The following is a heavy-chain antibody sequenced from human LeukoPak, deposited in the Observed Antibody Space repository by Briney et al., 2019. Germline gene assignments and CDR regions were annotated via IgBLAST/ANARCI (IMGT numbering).Heavy chain of an antibody. CDR3: ARDPGYDYVWGSFFDC. CDR1: GGTFSSYA. J-gene: IGHJ4*02. CDR2: IIPIFGTA. V-gene: IGHV1-69*06. D-gene: IGHD3-16*01. Sequence: RASVKVSCKASGGTFSSYAISWVRQAPGQGLEWMGGIIPIFGTANYAQKFQGRVTITADKSTSTAYMELSSLRSEDTAVYYCARDPGYDYVWGSFFDCWGQGTLVTVSS.